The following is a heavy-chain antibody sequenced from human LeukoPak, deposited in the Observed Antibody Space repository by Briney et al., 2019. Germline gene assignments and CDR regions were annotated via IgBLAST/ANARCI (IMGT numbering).Heavy chain of an antibody. V-gene: IGHV3-73*01. Sequence: GSLRLSCAAPGFTFSDSAMPWVRQASGKGLGWVGRIRSKANTYATAYVASVKGRFTISRDDSKNTAYLQMNSLKPEDTAVYYCTRTSFGWGAFDIWGQGTVVTVSS. J-gene: IGHJ3*02. CDR2: IRSKANTYAT. CDR3: TRTSFGWGAFDI. CDR1: GFTFSDSA. D-gene: IGHD3-16*01.